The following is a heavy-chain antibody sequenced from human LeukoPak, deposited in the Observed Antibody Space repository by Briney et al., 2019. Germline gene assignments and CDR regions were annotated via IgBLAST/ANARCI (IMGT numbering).Heavy chain of an antibody. Sequence: AGGSLRLSCVASGFTFSNYAMSWVRQAPGKGLEWVSGIVNSGGGTYYADSVRGRLTISRDNSKKTVYLQMSSLRGDDTAIYYCAKDRAGYSYGMFDSWGQGTLVTVSS. CDR3: AKDRAGYSYGMFDS. CDR2: IVNSGGGT. CDR1: GFTFSNYA. J-gene: IGHJ4*02. V-gene: IGHV3-23*01. D-gene: IGHD5-18*01.